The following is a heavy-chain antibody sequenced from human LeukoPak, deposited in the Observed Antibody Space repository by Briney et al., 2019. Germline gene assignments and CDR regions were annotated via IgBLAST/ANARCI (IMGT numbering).Heavy chain of an antibody. J-gene: IGHJ3*02. Sequence: PSETLCLTCAVYGGTFSGYYWSWIRQPPGKGLEWIGEINHSGSTNYNPSLKSRVTISVDTSKNPFSLKLSSVTAADTAVYYCARGGMVLRYVDWLGSLCAFDIWGQGTMVTVSS. CDR2: INHSGST. D-gene: IGHD3-9*01. CDR3: ARGGMVLRYVDWLGSLCAFDI. V-gene: IGHV4-34*01. CDR1: GGTFSGYY.